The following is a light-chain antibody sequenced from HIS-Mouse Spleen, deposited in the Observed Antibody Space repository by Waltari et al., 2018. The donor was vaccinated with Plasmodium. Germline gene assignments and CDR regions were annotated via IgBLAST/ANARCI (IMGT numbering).Light chain of an antibody. Sequence: DIQMTQSPSSLSASVGDRVTITCRASQSISSYLNWYQQKPGKAPKRLIYAASSLQSGVPSRFSGSGSWTDFTLTISSLQPEDFATYYCQQNYNTWTFGQGTKVEIK. V-gene: IGKV1-39*01. CDR1: QSISSY. CDR3: QQNYNTWT. J-gene: IGKJ1*01. CDR2: AAS.